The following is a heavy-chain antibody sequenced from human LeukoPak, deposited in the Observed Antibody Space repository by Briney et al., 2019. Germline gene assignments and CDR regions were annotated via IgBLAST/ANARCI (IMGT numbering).Heavy chain of an antibody. CDR3: ARRAGLTYYDFWSGRFDY. J-gene: IGHJ4*02. V-gene: IGHV4-39*07. CDR1: GGSISSSSYY. Sequence: SETLSLTCTVSGGSISSSSYYWGWIRQPPGKGLEWIGSIYYSGSTYYNPSLKSRVTISVDTSKNQFSLKLSSVTAADTAVYYCARRAGLTYYDFWSGRFDYWGQGTLVTVSS. CDR2: IYYSGST. D-gene: IGHD3-3*01.